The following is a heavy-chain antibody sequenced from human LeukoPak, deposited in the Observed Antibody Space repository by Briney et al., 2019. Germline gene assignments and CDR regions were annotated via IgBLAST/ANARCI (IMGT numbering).Heavy chain of an antibody. J-gene: IGHJ5*02. Sequence: GGSLRLSCAASGFTFSNYWMSWVRQAPGKGLEWVANIKQDGSDIYYVDSVKGRFTISRDNAKNSLYLQMNSLRAEDTAVYYCDCGGGCSWGQGTLVTVSS. CDR3: DCGGGCS. V-gene: IGHV3-7*01. D-gene: IGHD2-21*02. CDR1: GFTFSNYW. CDR2: IKQDGSDI.